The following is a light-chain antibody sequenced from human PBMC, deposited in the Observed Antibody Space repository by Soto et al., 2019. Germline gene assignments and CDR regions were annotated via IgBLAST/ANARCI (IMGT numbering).Light chain of an antibody. CDR3: QSYDSSLSGSQV. CDR2: GNS. Sequence: QSVLTQPPSVSGAPGQRVTISCTGSSSNIGAGYDVHWYQQLPGTTPKLLIYGNSNRPSGVPDRFSGSKSGTSASMAITGLVAEDEADYYCQSYDSSLSGSQVFGGGTKLTVL. J-gene: IGLJ3*02. V-gene: IGLV1-40*01. CDR1: SSNIGAGYD.